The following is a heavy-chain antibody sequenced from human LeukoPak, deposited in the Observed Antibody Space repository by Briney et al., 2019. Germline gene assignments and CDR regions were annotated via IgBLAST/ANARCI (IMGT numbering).Heavy chain of an antibody. J-gene: IGHJ4*02. CDR3: ARDLPGIGSYQAYYFDY. CDR2: INPNSGGT. Sequence: GASVKVSCKASGYTFTGYYMHWLRQAPGQGLEWMGWINPNSGGTNYAQKFQGRVTMTRDTSISTAYMELSRLRSDDTAVYYCARDLPGIGSYQAYYFDYWGQGTLVTVSS. CDR1: GYTFTGYY. V-gene: IGHV1-2*02. D-gene: IGHD1-26*01.